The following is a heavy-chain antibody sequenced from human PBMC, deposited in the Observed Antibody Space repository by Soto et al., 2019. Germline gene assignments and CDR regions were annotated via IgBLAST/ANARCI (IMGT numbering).Heavy chain of an antibody. CDR1: GYRFTNYW. V-gene: IGHV5-51*01. D-gene: IGHD3-22*01. CDR3: ARQIYDSDTGPNFQYYFDS. CDR2: IYPGDSET. J-gene: IGHJ4*02. Sequence: GESLKISCKGSGYRFTNYWIGWVRQMPGKGLEWMAIIYPGDSETRYSPSFRGHVTISVTKSITTVFLQWSSLRASDTAMYYCARQIYDSDTGPNFQYYFDSWGQGTPVTVSS.